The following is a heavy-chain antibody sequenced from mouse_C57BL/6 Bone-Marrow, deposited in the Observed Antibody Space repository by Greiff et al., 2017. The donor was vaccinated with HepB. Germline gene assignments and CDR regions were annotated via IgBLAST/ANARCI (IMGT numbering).Heavy chain of an antibody. CDR1: EYEFPSHD. D-gene: IGHD3-2*02. CDR2: INSDGGST. Sequence: DVKLQESGGGLVQPGESLKLSCESNEYEFPSHDMSWVRKTPEKRLELVAAINSDGGSTYYPDTMERRFIISRDNTKKTLYLQMSSLRSEDTALYYCARQLRDGAMDYWGQGTSVTVSS. V-gene: IGHV5-2*01. CDR3: ARQLRDGAMDY. J-gene: IGHJ4*01.